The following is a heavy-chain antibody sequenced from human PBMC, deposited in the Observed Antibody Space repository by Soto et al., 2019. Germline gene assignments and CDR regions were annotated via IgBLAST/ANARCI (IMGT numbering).Heavy chain of an antibody. V-gene: IGHV1-24*01. CDR2: FDPEDGET. CDR3: ATGRIAAAGAYPSLDY. Sequence: ASVKVSCKVSGYTLTELSMHWVRQAPGKGLEWMGGFDPEDGETIYAQKFQGRVTMTEDTSTDTAYMELSSLRSEDTAVYYCATGRIAAAGAYPSLDYWGQGTLVTVSS. J-gene: IGHJ4*02. D-gene: IGHD6-13*01. CDR1: GYTLTELS.